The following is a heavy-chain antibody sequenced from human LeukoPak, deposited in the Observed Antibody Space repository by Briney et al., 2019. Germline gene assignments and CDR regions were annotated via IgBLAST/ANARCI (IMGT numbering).Heavy chain of an antibody. V-gene: IGHV1-69*13. D-gene: IGHD2-2*01. CDR2: IIPIFGTA. Sequence: SVKVSCKASGGTFSSYAISWVRQAPGQGLEWMGGIIPIFGTANYAQKFQGRVTITSDESTSTAYMELSSLRSEDTAVYYCARDLTDIVVVPAASHYYYYGMDVWGHGTTVTVSS. CDR1: GGTFSSYA. J-gene: IGHJ6*02. CDR3: ARDLTDIVVVPAASHYYYYGMDV.